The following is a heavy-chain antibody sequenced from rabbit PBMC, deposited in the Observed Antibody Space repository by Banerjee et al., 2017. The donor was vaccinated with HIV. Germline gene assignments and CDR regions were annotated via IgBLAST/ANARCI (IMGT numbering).Heavy chain of an antibody. J-gene: IGHJ4*01. CDR1: GFDFSSNA. CDR3: ARDGGRSVYTQYYFNL. V-gene: IGHV1S47*01. D-gene: IGHD8-1*01. CDR2: IDNGDGGT. Sequence: QEQLVESGGGLVQPEGSLTLTCKASGFDFSSNAMCWGLRAPGKRPEWIACIDNGDGGTCYANWVNGRFAISRSTSINTVTLQMTSLTAADTATYFCARDGGRSVYTQYYFNLWGQGTLVTVS.